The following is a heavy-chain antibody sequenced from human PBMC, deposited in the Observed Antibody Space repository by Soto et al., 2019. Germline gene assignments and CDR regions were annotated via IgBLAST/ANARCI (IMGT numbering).Heavy chain of an antibody. J-gene: IGHJ6*02. CDR3: AKGDCFILAV. Sequence: EVQVLATGGGLIQPGGSLRLSCAASGFTVNSNYMSWVRQAPGEGLQWVSITNTGGTTYYADSVKGRFTVSRDNSKNTLYLQMNRLRAEDTAVEYCAKGDCFILAVWGQGTTVRVSS. CDR2: TNTGGTT. CDR1: GFTVNSNY. V-gene: IGHV3-53*02. D-gene: IGHD2-21*02.